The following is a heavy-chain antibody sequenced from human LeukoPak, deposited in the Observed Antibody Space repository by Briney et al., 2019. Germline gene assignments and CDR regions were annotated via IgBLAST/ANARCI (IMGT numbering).Heavy chain of an antibody. CDR1: GYSFTNYW. V-gene: IGHV5-51*01. CDR3: ARRDSGFEFFDS. D-gene: IGHD6-25*01. J-gene: IGHJ4*02. CDR2: IYPGDSDT. Sequence: HGASLKVSCKGSGYSFTNYWIGWVRQMAGQGLEWIGIIYPGDSDTRYSPSFQGQVTISADKSISTAYLHWSSLRASDTAMYYCARRDSGFEFFDSWGQGTLVTVSS.